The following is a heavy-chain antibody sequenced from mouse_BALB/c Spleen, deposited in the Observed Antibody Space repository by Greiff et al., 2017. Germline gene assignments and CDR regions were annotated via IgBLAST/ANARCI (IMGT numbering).Heavy chain of an antibody. CDR3: ARVPYGYWYFDV. CDR1: GFTFSDFY. CDR2: SRNKANDYTT. D-gene: IGHD1-1*02. J-gene: IGHJ1*01. Sequence: EVKLVESGGGLVQPGGSLRLSCATSGFTFSDFYMEWVRQPPGKRLEWIAASRNKANDYTTEYSASVKGRFIVSRDTSQSILYLQMNALRAEDTAIYYCARVPYGYWYFDVWGAGTTVTVSS. V-gene: IGHV7-1*02.